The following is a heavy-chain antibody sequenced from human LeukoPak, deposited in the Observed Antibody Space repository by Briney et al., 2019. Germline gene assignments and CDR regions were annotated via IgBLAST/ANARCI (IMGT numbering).Heavy chain of an antibody. Sequence: GGSLRLSCAVSGFTFSSYSMSWVRQAPGKGLEWVSGISGTGGNTYYADSVKGRFTISRDNSKNTLYLQINSLRAEDTAVYYCAKDRYSGSPYYFDYWAQGTLVTVSS. V-gene: IGHV3-23*01. J-gene: IGHJ4*02. D-gene: IGHD5-12*01. CDR2: ISGTGGNT. CDR1: GFTFSSYS. CDR3: AKDRYSGSPYYFDY.